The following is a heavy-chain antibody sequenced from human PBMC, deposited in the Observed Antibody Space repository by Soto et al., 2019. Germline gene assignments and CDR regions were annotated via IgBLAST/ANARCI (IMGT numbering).Heavy chain of an antibody. Sequence: SGPTLVNPTQTLTLTCTFSGFSLSTSGMCVSWIRQPPGKALEWLALIDWDDDKYYSTSLETRLTISKDTSKNQVVLTMTNMDPVATATYYCARVDNSSGYYLFDYWGQGTLVTVSS. CDR3: ARVDNSSGYYLFDY. D-gene: IGHD3-22*01. V-gene: IGHV2-70*01. CDR2: IDWDDDK. CDR1: GFSLSTSGMC. J-gene: IGHJ4*02.